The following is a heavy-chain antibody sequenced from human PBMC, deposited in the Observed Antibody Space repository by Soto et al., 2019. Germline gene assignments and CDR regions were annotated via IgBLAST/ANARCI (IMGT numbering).Heavy chain of an antibody. CDR2: IDPSDSYT. D-gene: IGHD3-16*01. J-gene: IGHJ6*02. Sequence: LKISCKGSGYSFTSYWISWVRQMPGKGLEWMGRIDPSDSYTNYSPSFQGHVTISADKSISTAYLQWSSLKASDTAMYYCARHLGGYYGMDVWGQGTTVTVSS. V-gene: IGHV5-10-1*01. CDR1: GYSFTSYW. CDR3: ARHLGGYYGMDV.